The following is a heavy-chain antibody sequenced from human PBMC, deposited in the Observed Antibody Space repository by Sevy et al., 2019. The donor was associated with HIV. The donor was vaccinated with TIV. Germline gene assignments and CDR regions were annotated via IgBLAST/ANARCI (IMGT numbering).Heavy chain of an antibody. Sequence: ASVKVSCKTFGYTFKTYGISWVRQAHGQGLEWMGWISAYSGDTNFAQKFQGRVTMTTDTSTSTAYMELSSLRSDDTAVYFCARDKPQGVVIIPGSMWGGVDYWGQGTVVTVSS. CDR1: GYTFKTYG. CDR3: ARDKPQGVVIIPGSMWGGVDY. CDR2: ISAYSGDT. D-gene: IGHD2-2*01. J-gene: IGHJ4*02. V-gene: IGHV1-18*01.